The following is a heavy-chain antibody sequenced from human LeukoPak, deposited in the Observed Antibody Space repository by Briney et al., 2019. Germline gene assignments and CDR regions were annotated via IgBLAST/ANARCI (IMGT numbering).Heavy chain of an antibody. CDR1: GGTFSSYA. Sequence: SVKVSCKASGGTFSSYAISWVRQAPGQGLEWMGWIIPSLGIPNYAQKFQGRVTISADRSTNTAYMYLNSLRSDDTAVYYCARDEAAYHFDLWGQGTLVTVSS. D-gene: IGHD2-21*01. CDR3: ARDEAAYHFDL. V-gene: IGHV1-69*10. CDR2: IIPSLGIP. J-gene: IGHJ4*02.